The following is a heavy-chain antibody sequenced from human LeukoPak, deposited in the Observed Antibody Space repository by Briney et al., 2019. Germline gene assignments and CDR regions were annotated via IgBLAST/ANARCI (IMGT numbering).Heavy chain of an antibody. D-gene: IGHD3-10*01. CDR2: IYHSGST. J-gene: IGHJ4*02. CDR3: ARDLRAMVRGVIGGYFDY. CDR1: GGSISSSNW. V-gene: IGHV4-4*02. Sequence: PSGTLSLTCAVSGGSISSSNWWSWVRQPPGKGLEWIGEIYHSGSTNYNPSLKSRVTISVDKSKNQFSLKLSSVTAADTAVYYCARDLRAMVRGVIGGYFDYWGQGTLVTVSS.